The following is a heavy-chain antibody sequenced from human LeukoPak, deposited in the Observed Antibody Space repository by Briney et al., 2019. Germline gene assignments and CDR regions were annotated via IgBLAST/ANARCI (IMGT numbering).Heavy chain of an antibody. V-gene: IGHV1-69*01. Sequence: SVKVSCKASGGTFSSYAISWVRQAPGQGLEWMGGINPIFGTANYAQKFQGRVTITADESTSTAYMELSSLRSEDTAVYYCASGSGGYSGYAPAYWGQGTLVTVSS. CDR2: INPIFGTA. J-gene: IGHJ4*02. D-gene: IGHD5-12*01. CDR1: GGTFSSYA. CDR3: ASGSGGYSGYAPAY.